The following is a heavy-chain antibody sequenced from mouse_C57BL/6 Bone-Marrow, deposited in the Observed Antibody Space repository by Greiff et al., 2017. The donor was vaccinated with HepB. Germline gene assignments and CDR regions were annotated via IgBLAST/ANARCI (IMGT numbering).Heavy chain of an antibody. CDR2: INPSNGGT. D-gene: IGHD1-1*01. CDR1: GFNIKDDY. V-gene: IGHV1-53*01. Sequence: VKLMESGAELVRPGASVKLSCTASGFNIKDDYMHWVKQRPGQGLEWIGNINPSNGGTNYNEKFKSKATLTVDKSSSTAYMQLSSLTSEDSAVYYCARSGIYYGSSYDYFDYWGQGTTLTVSS. CDR3: ARSGIYYGSSYDYFDY. J-gene: IGHJ2*01.